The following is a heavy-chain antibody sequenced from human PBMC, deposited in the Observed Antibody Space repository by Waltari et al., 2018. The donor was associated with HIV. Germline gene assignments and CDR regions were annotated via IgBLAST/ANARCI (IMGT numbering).Heavy chain of an antibody. D-gene: IGHD3-10*01. V-gene: IGHV3-74*01. Sequence: EVQLVESGGGLVQPGGSLILACAAPGSTFSSHWHPWVRHAPGKGLGWVSRINSDGSSTNYADSVKGRFTISRDNAKNTLYLQMNSLRVEDTAVYYCAPGRGWFDPWGQGTLVTVSS. CDR1: GSTFSSHW. CDR3: APGRGWFDP. J-gene: IGHJ5*02. CDR2: INSDGSST.